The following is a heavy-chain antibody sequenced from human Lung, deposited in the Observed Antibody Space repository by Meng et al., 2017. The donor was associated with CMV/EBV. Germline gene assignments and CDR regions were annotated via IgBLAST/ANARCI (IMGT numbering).Heavy chain of an antibody. CDR1: GYTFTGYY. V-gene: IGHV1-2*02. Sequence: SVXVSXXASGYTFTGYYLYWVRQAPGQGLEWMGWINPNNGGTNYAQRFQGRVTMTRDTSITTVYMELSRLTSDDTAVYYCARKTDTGGWNFHHWGQGNXV. J-gene: IGHJ1*01. CDR2: INPNNGGT. D-gene: IGHD3-16*01. CDR3: ARKTDTGGWNFHH.